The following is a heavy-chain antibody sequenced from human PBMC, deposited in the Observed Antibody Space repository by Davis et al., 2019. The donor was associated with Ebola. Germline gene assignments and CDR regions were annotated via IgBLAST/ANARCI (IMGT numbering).Heavy chain of an antibody. CDR1: GSTFDIAW. CDR2: VRANGDGGTA. V-gene: IGHV3-15*01. CDR3: TRLCLSPTCYVVWSDS. Sequence: GESLKISCAASGSTFDIAWVSWDRQAPGKGLEWVGHVRANGDGGTAAYAAPVKGRFTISRDDSKNTVYLEMNSLKTEDTAVYSCTRLCLSPTCYVVWSDSWGQGTLVTVSS. J-gene: IGHJ4*02. D-gene: IGHD3/OR15-3a*01.